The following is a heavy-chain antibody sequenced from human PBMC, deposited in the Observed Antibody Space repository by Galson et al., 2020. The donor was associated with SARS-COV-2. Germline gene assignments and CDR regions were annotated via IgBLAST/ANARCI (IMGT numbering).Heavy chain of an antibody. CDR2: TYYGSKWYN. D-gene: IGHD3-10*01. V-gene: IGHV6-1*01. CDR1: GDSVSSNSAV. CDR3: AKDQAYMVRGVIITPSWFDP. Sequence: SQTLSLTCAISGDSVSSNSAVWNWIRQSPSRGLEWLGRTYYGSKWYNDYAMSMKSRITINPDTSTNQFSLQLNSVTPEDSAVYYCAKDQAYMVRGVIITPSWFDPWGQGTLVTVSS. J-gene: IGHJ5*02.